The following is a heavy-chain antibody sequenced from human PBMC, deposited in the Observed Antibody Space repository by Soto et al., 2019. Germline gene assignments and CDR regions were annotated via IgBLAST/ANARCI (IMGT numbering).Heavy chain of an antibody. V-gene: IGHV1-69*01. D-gene: IGHD3-16*01. CDR1: GGLFSSFA. CDR3: ARGGGPYVWFNEF. J-gene: IGHJ4*02. Sequence: QEQLVQSGAEVKKPGSSVKVSCKDSGGLFSSFAISWVRQAPGQGLEWMGGSIPVFGTTNYAQKCQGRVTITADESTNTAYMELSSLTSDDTAMYYCARGGGPYVWFNEFWGQGTQVTVSS. CDR2: SIPVFGTT.